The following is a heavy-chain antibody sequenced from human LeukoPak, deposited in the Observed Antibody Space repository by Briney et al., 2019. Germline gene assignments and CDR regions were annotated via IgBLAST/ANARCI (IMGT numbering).Heavy chain of an antibody. J-gene: IGHJ4*02. CDR2: ISSSSSYI. CDR1: GFTFSSYS. D-gene: IGHD3-10*01. CDR3: VRDVGAVRGEVYFDY. V-gene: IGHV3-21*01. Sequence: PGGSLRLSCAASGFTFSSYSMNWVRQAPGKGLEWVSSISSSSSYIYYADSVKGRFTISRDNAKNSLYPQMNSLRAEDTAMYFCVRDVGAVRGEVYFDYWGQGTLVTVSS.